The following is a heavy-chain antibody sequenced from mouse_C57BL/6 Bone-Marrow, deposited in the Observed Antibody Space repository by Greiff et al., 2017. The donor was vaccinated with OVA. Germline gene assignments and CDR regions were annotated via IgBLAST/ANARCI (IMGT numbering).Heavy chain of an antibody. CDR2: IDPSDSET. V-gene: IGHV1-52*01. D-gene: IGHD4-1*02. J-gene: IGHJ2*01. CDR1: GYTFTSYW. CDR3: AREVQLGRGHDS. Sequence: QVQLQQPGAELVRPGSSVKLSCKASGYTFTSYWMHWVKQRPIQGLEWIGNIDPSDSETHYNQKFKDKATLTVEKSSSTAYMQLSSLTCEDSAVYYCAREVQLGRGHDSGGKGPTLTVSS.